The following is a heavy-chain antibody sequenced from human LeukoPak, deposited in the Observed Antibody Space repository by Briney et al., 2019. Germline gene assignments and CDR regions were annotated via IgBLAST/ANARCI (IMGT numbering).Heavy chain of an antibody. CDR2: ISGSGDKI. CDR1: GFSFTTFA. D-gene: IGHD3/OR15-3a*01. Sequence: GGSLRLSCAASGFSFTTFAMGWVRQAPGKGLDWVSAISGSGDKIFYAASVQGRFTISRDNSKNTVSLQMDSLRAEDTAVYYCAKRGGTGWGAFDVWGQGTMVSVPP. J-gene: IGHJ3*01. V-gene: IGHV3-23*01. CDR3: AKRGGTGWGAFDV.